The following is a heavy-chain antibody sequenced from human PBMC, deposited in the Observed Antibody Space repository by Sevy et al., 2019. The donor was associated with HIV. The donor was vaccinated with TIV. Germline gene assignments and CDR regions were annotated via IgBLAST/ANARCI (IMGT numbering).Heavy chain of an antibody. D-gene: IGHD3-22*01. J-gene: IGHJ4*02. CDR3: AIITMIARLDY. CDR1: RFTFSSYA. V-gene: IGHV3-23*01. CDR2: ISGSGGST. Sequence: GGSLRLSCAASRFTFSSYAMSWVRQAPGKGLEWVSAISGSGGSTYYSDSVKGRFTISRDNSKNTLYLQMNSLRAEDTAVYYCAIITMIARLDYWGQGTLVTVSS.